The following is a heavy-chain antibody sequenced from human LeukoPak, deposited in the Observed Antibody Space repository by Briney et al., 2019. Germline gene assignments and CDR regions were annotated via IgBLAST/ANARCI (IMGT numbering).Heavy chain of an antibody. J-gene: IGHJ4*02. Sequence: GGSLRLSCAGSGFTFSSHAMSWVRQAPGKGPEWVSAIGGSGDSTYYADSMRGRVTISRDNSKNMLYLQMNSLRSEDTAVYYCARAGRPRIASAGTPDYWGQGTLVTVSS. CDR1: GFTFSSHA. CDR2: IGGSGDST. CDR3: ARAGRPRIASAGTPDY. D-gene: IGHD6-13*01. V-gene: IGHV3-23*01.